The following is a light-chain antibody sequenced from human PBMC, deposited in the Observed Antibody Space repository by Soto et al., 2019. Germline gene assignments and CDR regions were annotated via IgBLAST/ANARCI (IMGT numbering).Light chain of an antibody. CDR1: QRVSSSY. CDR2: DAS. Sequence: EIVLTQSPATLSLSPGERATLSCGASQRVSSSYLAWYQQKPGLAPRLLISDASSRATGIPDRFSGSGSGTDFTLTISRLEPEDFAVYYCQQYGTSPYTFGQGTKLEIK. V-gene: IGKV3D-20*01. J-gene: IGKJ2*01. CDR3: QQYGTSPYT.